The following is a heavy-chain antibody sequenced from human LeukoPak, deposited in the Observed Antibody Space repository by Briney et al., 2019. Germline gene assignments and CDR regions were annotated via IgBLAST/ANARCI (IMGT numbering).Heavy chain of an antibody. Sequence: GGSLRLSCAASGFTFSSYTMNWVRQAPGKGLEWVSSVSSGNSFISYADSARGRFTISRDNAKNSLYVQMNSLRAEDTAVYYCAREVKGALHALDIWGQGTMVTVSS. D-gene: IGHD1-26*01. CDR3: AREVKGALHALDI. J-gene: IGHJ3*02. CDR1: GFTFSSYT. V-gene: IGHV3-21*01. CDR2: VSSGNSFI.